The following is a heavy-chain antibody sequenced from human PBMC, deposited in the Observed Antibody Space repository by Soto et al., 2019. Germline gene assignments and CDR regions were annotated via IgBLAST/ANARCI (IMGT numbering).Heavy chain of an antibody. CDR2: IGVGSGKT. J-gene: IGHJ3*01. D-gene: IGHD5-18*01. CDR1: GLTFRDSA. Sequence: GASVKVSWKASGLTFRDSAVKWVRPRRGHRLEVICLIGVGSGKTNYAQDFQGRVNISRDMATNTVYMELSSLRSEDSAVFFCAAHVLTLDASGYFFDGFDAW. CDR3: AAHVLTLDASGYFFDGFDA. V-gene: IGHV1-58*01.